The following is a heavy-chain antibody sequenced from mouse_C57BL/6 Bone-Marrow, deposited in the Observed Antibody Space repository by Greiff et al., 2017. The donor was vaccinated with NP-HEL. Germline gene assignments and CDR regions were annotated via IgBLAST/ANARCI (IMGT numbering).Heavy chain of an antibody. J-gene: IGHJ3*01. Sequence: VKLQQPGAELVKPGASVKLSCKASGYTFTSYWMHWVKQRPGRGLEWIGRIDPNSGGTKYNEKFKSKATLTVDKPSSTAYMKLSSRTSEDAAVYYCARGRALLRWGAYWGQGTLVTVSA. CDR2: IDPNSGGT. D-gene: IGHD1-1*01. V-gene: IGHV1-72*01. CDR1: GYTFTSYW. CDR3: ARGRALLRWGAY.